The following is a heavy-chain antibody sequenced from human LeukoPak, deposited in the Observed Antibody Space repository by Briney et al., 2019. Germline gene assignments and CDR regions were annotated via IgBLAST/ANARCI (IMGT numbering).Heavy chain of an antibody. Sequence: GGSLRLSCAASGFTFSYYAMHWVRQAPGKGLEWVAGLSDDGSDKYYGDSVKGRFSISRDNSKNTLYLQMNSLRAEDTAVYYFAKDGYCSSTSCYSPGIGYYYYYGMDVWGQGTTVTVSS. CDR1: GFTFSYYA. V-gene: IGHV3-30*18. CDR2: LSDDGSDK. CDR3: AKDGYCSSTSCYSPGIGYYYYYGMDV. D-gene: IGHD2-2*01. J-gene: IGHJ6*02.